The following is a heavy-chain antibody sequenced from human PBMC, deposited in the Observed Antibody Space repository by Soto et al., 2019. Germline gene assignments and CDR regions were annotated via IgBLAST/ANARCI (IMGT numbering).Heavy chain of an antibody. CDR2: LYNTGST. CDR1: GGSISRYY. J-gene: IGHJ6*04. CDR3: ARDLWGYCGTDCYPLDV. Sequence: QVRLQASGPGLVKPSETLSLTCTVSGGSISRYYWSWIRQPPGKGLEWIGYLYNTGSTIYNPSLERRVTISVDTSKNQFCLNLNSVTAADTAVYYCARDLWGYCGTDCYPLDVWGTGTPVTVSS. D-gene: IGHD2-21*02. V-gene: IGHV4-59*01.